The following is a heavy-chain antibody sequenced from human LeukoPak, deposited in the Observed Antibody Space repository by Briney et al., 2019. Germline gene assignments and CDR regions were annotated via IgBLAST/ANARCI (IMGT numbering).Heavy chain of an antibody. CDR3: ARSSGWWSLDY. CDR2: FDTGFGT. CDR1: GFTFSTAS. V-gene: IGHV3-23*01. J-gene: IGHJ4*02. D-gene: IGHD6-19*01. Sequence: QPGWSLRLSCAASGFTFSTASLHWVRQAPGRGLEWVSAFDTGFGTYYPDSLKGRFSISRDNSKNTLFLQMNSLRAEDTAVYYCARSSGWWSLDYWGQGTLVTVSS.